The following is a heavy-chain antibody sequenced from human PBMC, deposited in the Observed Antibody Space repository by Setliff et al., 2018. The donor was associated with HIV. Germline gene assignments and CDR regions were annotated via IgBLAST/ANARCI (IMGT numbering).Heavy chain of an antibody. CDR3: ATRGWIEGREVDY. CDR2: IYYTGST. CDR1: GGSISTYF. D-gene: IGHD2-2*03. V-gene: IGHV4-59*08. Sequence: SETLSLTCTVSGGSISTYFWSWVRQTPGKGLEWIGYIYYTGSTSYNPSFRSRVTISVDTSKNQYSLRLNSVTAADTAVYYCATRGWIEGREVDYWGQGTLVTVSS. J-gene: IGHJ4*02.